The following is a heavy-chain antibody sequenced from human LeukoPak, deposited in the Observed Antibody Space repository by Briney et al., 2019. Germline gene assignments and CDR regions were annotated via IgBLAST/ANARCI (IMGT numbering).Heavy chain of an antibody. Sequence: KPSETLSLTCAVSGGSISSSNWWSWVRQPPGEGLEWIGEIYHSGSTNYNPSLKGRVTIVVDKSKNQFSLKLSSVTAADTAVYYCAKSSPPRKFDYWGQGTLVTVSS. CDR1: GGSISSSNW. CDR3: AKSSPPRKFDY. J-gene: IGHJ4*02. V-gene: IGHV4-4*02. D-gene: IGHD3-10*01. CDR2: IYHSGST.